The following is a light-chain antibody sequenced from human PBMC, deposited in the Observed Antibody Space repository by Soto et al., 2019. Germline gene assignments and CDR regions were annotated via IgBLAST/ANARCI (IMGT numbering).Light chain of an antibody. V-gene: IGLV2-11*01. Sequence: QSALTQPRSVSGSPGQSVTITCTETSSDVGGYNYVSWYQQDPGKAPKLMIYDVSKRPSGVPDRFSGSKSGNTASLTISGLQAEDEADYYCCSYAGGLYVFGTGTKVTVL. J-gene: IGLJ1*01. CDR1: SSDVGGYNY. CDR2: DVS. CDR3: CSYAGGLYV.